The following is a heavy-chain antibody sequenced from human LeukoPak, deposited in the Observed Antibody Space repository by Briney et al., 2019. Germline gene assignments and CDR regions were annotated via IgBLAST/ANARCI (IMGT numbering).Heavy chain of an antibody. D-gene: IGHD4-17*01. CDR2: ISGSGVNT. CDR3: TKDPNGDYVGAFVP. CDR1: GYTFSGFA. J-gene: IGHJ5*02. Sequence: GGSLRLSCAASGYTFSGFAMSWVRRTPGKGLEWVSGISGSGVNTLYADSVKGRFTISRDNSKNTLYLEMNSLRAEDTAIYYCTKDPNGDYVGAFVPWGQGTLVTVSS. V-gene: IGHV3-23*01.